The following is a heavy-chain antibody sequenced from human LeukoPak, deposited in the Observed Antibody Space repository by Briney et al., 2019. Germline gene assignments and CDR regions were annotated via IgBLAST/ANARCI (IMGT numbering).Heavy chain of an antibody. D-gene: IGHD1-1*01. Sequence: ASVKVSCKTSGYTFTGYYMHWVRQAPGQGLEWMGWFNPNSGGTNYAQKFQGRVTMTRDTSISTAYMELSRLRSDDTAVYYCARDLIQLELYYFDYWGQGTLVTVSS. V-gene: IGHV1-2*02. CDR3: ARDLIQLELYYFDY. J-gene: IGHJ4*02. CDR1: GYTFTGYY. CDR2: FNPNSGGT.